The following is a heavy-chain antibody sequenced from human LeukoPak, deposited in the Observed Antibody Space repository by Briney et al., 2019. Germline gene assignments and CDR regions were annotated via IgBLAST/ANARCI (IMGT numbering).Heavy chain of an antibody. J-gene: IGHJ4*02. Sequence: GESLKISCKGSGYSFTSYWISWVRQMPGKGLEWMGRIDPSDSYTNYSPSFQGHVTISADKSITTAYLQWSRLKASDTAMYYCARHFSSYSSSSRLAYWGQGTLVTVSS. CDR1: GYSFTSYW. V-gene: IGHV5-10-1*01. CDR2: IDPSDSYT. D-gene: IGHD6-13*01. CDR3: ARHFSSYSSSSRLAY.